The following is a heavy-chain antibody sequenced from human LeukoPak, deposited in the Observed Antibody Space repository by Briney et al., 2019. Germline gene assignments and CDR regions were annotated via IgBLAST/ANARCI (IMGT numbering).Heavy chain of an antibody. J-gene: IGHJ4*02. V-gene: IGHV1-3*01. CDR3: AGGYFDWLLIFDY. Sequence: ASVKVSCTASGYTFTSYAMHWVRQAPGQRLEWMGWINAGNGNTKYSQKFQGRVTITRDTSASTAYMELSSLRSEDTAVYYCAGGYFDWLLIFDYWGQGALVTVSS. D-gene: IGHD3-9*01. CDR1: GYTFTSYA. CDR2: INAGNGNT.